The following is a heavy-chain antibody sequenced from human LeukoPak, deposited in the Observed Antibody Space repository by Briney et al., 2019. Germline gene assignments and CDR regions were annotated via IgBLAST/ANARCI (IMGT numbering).Heavy chain of an antibody. CDR2: IKQGGSEK. J-gene: IGHJ3*02. Sequence: GGSLRLSCAASGFTFSSYWMSWVRQAPGKGLEWVANIKQGGSEKYYVDSVKGRFTISRDNAKNSLYLQMNSLRAEDTAVYYFAREPPSQVEPLVTFDIWGQGTMVTVSS. CDR3: AREPPSQVEPLVTFDI. V-gene: IGHV3-7*01. CDR1: GFTFSSYW. D-gene: IGHD1-14*01.